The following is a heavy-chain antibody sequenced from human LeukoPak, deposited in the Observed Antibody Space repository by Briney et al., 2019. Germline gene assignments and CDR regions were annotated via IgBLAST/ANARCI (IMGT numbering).Heavy chain of an antibody. CDR1: GFTLSNYW. V-gene: IGHV3-66*01. J-gene: IGHJ3*02. D-gene: IGHD4-23*01. Sequence: GGSLRLSCVASGFTLSNYWMHWVRQAPGKGLEWVSVIYSGGSTYYADSVKGRFTISRDNSKNTLYLQMNSLRAEDTAVYYCAREAYGGNSGAFDIWGQGTMVTVSS. CDR3: AREAYGGNSGAFDI. CDR2: IYSGGST.